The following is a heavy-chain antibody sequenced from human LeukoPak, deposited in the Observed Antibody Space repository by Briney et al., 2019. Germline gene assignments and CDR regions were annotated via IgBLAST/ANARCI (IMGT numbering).Heavy chain of an antibody. V-gene: IGHV3-33*06. CDR3: AKDTGLVGATRYYFDY. CDR2: IWYDGSNK. D-gene: IGHD1-26*01. CDR1: GFTFSSYG. Sequence: GRSLRLSCAASGFTFSSYGMHWVRQAPGKGLEWVAVIWYDGSNKYYADSVKGRFTISRDNSQNTLYLQMNSLRVEDTAVYYCAKDTGLVGATRYYFDYWGQGTLVTVS. J-gene: IGHJ4*02.